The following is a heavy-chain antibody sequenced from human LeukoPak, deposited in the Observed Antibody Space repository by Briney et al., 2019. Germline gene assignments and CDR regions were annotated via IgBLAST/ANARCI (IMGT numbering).Heavy chain of an antibody. CDR2: IYYSGCT. V-gene: IGHV4-59*12. Sequence: SETLSLTCNVSGGSISGYYWNWIRLPPGKGLEWIGHIYYSGCTNYNPSLKSRVTISVDTSKNQFSLKLSSVTAADTAVYYCARALKRRLLHNNWFDPWGQGTLVTVPS. D-gene: IGHD3-22*01. J-gene: IGHJ5*02. CDR1: GGSISGYY. CDR3: ARALKRRLLHNNWFDP.